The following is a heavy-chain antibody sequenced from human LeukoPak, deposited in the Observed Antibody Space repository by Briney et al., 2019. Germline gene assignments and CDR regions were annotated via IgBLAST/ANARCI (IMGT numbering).Heavy chain of an antibody. Sequence: PGGSLRLSCAASGFTFDDYGMSWVRQAPGKGLEWVSGINWNGGSTGYADSVKGRFTISRDNAKNSLYLQMNSLRAEDTAIYYCAKDHYDILTGYLLFDCWGQGTLVTVSS. CDR1: GFTFDDYG. CDR3: AKDHYDILTGYLLFDC. CDR2: INWNGGST. J-gene: IGHJ4*02. V-gene: IGHV3-20*04. D-gene: IGHD3-9*01.